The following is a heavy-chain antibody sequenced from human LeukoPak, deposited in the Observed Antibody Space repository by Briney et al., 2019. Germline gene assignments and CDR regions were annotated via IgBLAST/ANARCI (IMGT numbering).Heavy chain of an antibody. V-gene: IGHV3-74*01. Sequence: PGRSLRLSCAASGFTFSSYRMHWVRQAPGKGLVWVSRINSDGSSTNYADSVKGRFTISRDNAEDTLYLQMNSLRAEDTAVYYCARQPNDWGQGTLVTVSS. CDR1: GFTFSSYR. J-gene: IGHJ4*02. CDR2: INSDGSST. CDR3: ARQPND. D-gene: IGHD1-1*01.